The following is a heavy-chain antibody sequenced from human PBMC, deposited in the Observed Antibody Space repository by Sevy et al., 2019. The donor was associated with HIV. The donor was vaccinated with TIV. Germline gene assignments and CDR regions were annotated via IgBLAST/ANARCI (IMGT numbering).Heavy chain of an antibody. D-gene: IGHD5-12*01. Sequence: ASVKVSCKVSGYTLTELSMHWVRQAPGQGLEWMGGIIPIFGTANYAQKFQGRVTITADESTSTAYMELSSLRSEDTAVYYCARALDIVATIDYYYYGMDVWGQGTTVTVSS. V-gene: IGHV1-69*13. CDR3: ARALDIVATIDYYYYGMDV. CDR2: IIPIFGTA. J-gene: IGHJ6*02. CDR1: GYTLTELS.